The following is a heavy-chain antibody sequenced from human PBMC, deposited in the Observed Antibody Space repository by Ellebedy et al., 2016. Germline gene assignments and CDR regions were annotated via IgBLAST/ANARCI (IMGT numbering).Heavy chain of an antibody. D-gene: IGHD3-10*01. J-gene: IGHJ5*02. V-gene: IGHV4-39*07. Sequence: SETLSLTXTVPGGSISSISYYWGWIRQPPGKGLEWIGSIYYSGSTYYNPSLKSRVTISVDTSKNQFSLKLSSVTAADTAVYYCARGAAKGYGSGSYSDWFDPWGQGTLVTVSS. CDR1: GGSISSISYY. CDR2: IYYSGST. CDR3: ARGAAKGYGSGSYSDWFDP.